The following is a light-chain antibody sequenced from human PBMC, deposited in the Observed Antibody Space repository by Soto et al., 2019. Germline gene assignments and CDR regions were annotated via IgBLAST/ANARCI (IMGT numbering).Light chain of an antibody. CDR2: DAS. CDR1: QSVSSY. CDR3: QQRSNWPRYT. Sequence: EIVLTQSPATLSLSPGERATLSCRASQSVSSYLAWYQQKPGQAPRLRIYDASNRATGIPARFSGSGSGTDFTLTISSLEPEDFAVYYCQQRSNWPRYTFGQGTKLEIK. V-gene: IGKV3-11*01. J-gene: IGKJ2*01.